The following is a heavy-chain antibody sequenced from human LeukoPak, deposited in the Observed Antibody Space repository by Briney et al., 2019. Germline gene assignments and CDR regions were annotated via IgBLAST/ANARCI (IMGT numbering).Heavy chain of an antibody. J-gene: IGHJ6*02. CDR2: IYSGGST. CDR1: GFTVSSNY. V-gene: IGHV3-53*01. D-gene: IGHD2-21*02. CDR3: ARERLAYCGGDCYPTYYYYGMDV. Sequence: SGGSLRLSCAAPGFTVSSNYMSWVRQAPGKGLEWVSVIYSGGSTYYADSVKGRFTISRDNSKNTLYLQMNSLRAEDTAVYYCARERLAYCGGDCYPTYYYYGMDVWGQGTTVTVSS.